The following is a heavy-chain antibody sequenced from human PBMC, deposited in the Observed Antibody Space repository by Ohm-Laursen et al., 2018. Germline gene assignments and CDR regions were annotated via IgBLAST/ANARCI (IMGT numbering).Heavy chain of an antibody. V-gene: IGHV2-26*01. CDR3: ARIVAGPDYFDY. CDR1: GFSLSNARMG. Sequence: TQTLTLTCTVSGFSLSNARMGVSWIRQPPGKALEWLAHIFSNDEKSYSTSLKSRLTISKDTSKSQVVLTMTNMDPVDTAMYYCARIVAGPDYFDYWGQGALVTVSS. CDR2: IFSNDEK. J-gene: IGHJ4*02. D-gene: IGHD5-12*01.